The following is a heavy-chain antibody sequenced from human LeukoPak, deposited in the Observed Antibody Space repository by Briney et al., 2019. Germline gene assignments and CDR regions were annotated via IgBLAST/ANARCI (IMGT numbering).Heavy chain of an antibody. CDR2: ISGSGGST. CDR1: GFTFSSYG. J-gene: IGHJ4*02. CDR3: ANVYNNVWHYYDSSGRLAGTV. Sequence: GGSLRLSCAASGFTFSSYGMSWVRQAPGKGLEWVSAISGSGGSTYYADSVKGRFTISRDNSKNTLYLQMNSLRAEDTAVYYCANVYNNVWHYYDSSGRLAGTVWGQGTLVTVSS. D-gene: IGHD3-22*01. V-gene: IGHV3-23*01.